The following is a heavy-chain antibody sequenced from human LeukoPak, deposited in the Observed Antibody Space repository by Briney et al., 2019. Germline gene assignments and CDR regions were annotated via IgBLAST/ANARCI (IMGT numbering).Heavy chain of an antibody. CDR2: IYTSGST. CDR3: ASQAIAAAAETVGY. Sequence: SQTLSRTCTVSGCSISSGSCYWSWIRQPAGKGLECIGCIYTSGSTNYNPSLKSRVTISVDTSKNQFSLKLSSVTAADTAVYYCASQAIAAAAETVGYWGQGTLVTVSS. J-gene: IGHJ4*02. D-gene: IGHD6-13*01. V-gene: IGHV4-61*02. CDR1: GCSISSGSCY.